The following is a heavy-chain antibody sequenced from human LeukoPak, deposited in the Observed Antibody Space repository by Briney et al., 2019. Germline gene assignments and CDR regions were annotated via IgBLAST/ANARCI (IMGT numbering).Heavy chain of an antibody. Sequence: GSLRLSCAASGFTFSSYAMSWVRQAPGKGLEWVSVISGSGGSTYYTDSVKGRFTIPRDNSKNTLYLQMNSLRAEDTAVYYCAKRVAYDYGMDVWGKGTTVTVSS. CDR2: ISGSGGST. J-gene: IGHJ6*04. V-gene: IGHV3-23*01. CDR3: AKRVAYDYGMDV. CDR1: GFTFSSYA.